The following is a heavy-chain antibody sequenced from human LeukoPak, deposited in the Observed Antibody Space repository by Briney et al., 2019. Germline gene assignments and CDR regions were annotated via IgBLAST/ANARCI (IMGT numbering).Heavy chain of an antibody. D-gene: IGHD5-24*01. J-gene: IGHJ4*02. Sequence: SVKVSCKASGYTFTSYGISRVRQAPGQGLEWMGRIIPILGIANYAQKFQGRVTITADKSTSTAYMELSSLRSEDTAVYYCARAGPTSRDGYNFEDYWGQGTLVTVSS. CDR1: GYTFTSYG. CDR3: ARAGPTSRDGYNFEDY. CDR2: IIPILGIA. V-gene: IGHV1-69*04.